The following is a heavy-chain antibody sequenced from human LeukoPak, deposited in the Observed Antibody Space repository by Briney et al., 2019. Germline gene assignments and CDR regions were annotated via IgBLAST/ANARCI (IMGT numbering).Heavy chain of an antibody. CDR3: AKDIQLST. CDR1: GFIFSSAA. V-gene: IGHV3-23*01. CDR2: IGSSGGST. Sequence: PTGGSLRLSCAASGFIFSSAAMTWVRQAPGKGLEWVSLIGSSGGSTYYADSGKGQFTISRDNSKNTLSLQMNSLRVEDTAIYYCAKDIQLSTWGLGTMVTVSS. D-gene: IGHD5-24*01. J-gene: IGHJ3*01.